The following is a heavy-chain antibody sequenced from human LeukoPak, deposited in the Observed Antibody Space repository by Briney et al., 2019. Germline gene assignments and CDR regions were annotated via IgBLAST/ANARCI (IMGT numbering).Heavy chain of an antibody. Sequence: PGRSLRLSCAASGFTFSSYAMHWVRQAPGKGLEWVAVISYDGSNKYYADSVKGRFTISRDNSKNTLYLQMNSLRAEDTAVYYCARDLMGVIPIHYFDYWGQGTLVTVSS. D-gene: IGHD3-16*02. CDR2: ISYDGSNK. CDR3: ARDLMGVIPIHYFDY. J-gene: IGHJ4*02. V-gene: IGHV3-30-3*01. CDR1: GFTFSSYA.